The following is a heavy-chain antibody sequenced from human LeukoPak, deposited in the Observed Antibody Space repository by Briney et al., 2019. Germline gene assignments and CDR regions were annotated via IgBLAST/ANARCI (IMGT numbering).Heavy chain of an antibody. V-gene: IGHV1-69*05. CDR2: IIPIFGTA. Sequence: GASVKVSCKASGGTFSSYAISWVRQAPGQGLEWMGGIIPIFGTANYAQKFQGRVTITTDESTSTACMELSSLRSEDTAVYYCARAGATMASLDYWGQGTLVTVSS. J-gene: IGHJ4*02. CDR1: GGTFSSYA. D-gene: IGHD5-24*01. CDR3: ARAGATMASLDY.